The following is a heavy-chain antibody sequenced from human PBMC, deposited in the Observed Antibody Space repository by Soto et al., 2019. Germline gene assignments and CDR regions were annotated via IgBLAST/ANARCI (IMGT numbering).Heavy chain of an antibody. CDR1: GFTFSSYA. CDR3: AKDRLELRHYNYYMDV. CDR2: ISSSGGNP. Sequence: EVHLLESGGGLVQPGGSLRLSCAASGFTFSSYAMSWVRQAPGKGLEWVSAISSSGGNPYYADSVKGRFTISRDNSKNTLDLQMNSLRAGDTAVYYCAKDRLELRHYNYYMDVWGKGTTVTVS. D-gene: IGHD1-7*01. V-gene: IGHV3-23*01. J-gene: IGHJ6*03.